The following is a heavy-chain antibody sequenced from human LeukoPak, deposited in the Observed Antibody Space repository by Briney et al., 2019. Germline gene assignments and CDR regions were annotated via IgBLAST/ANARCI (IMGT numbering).Heavy chain of an antibody. D-gene: IGHD5-12*01. CDR1: GGSFSGYY. CDR3: ARDGRGYSGYDPLRYYYYGMDV. J-gene: IGHJ6*02. CDR2: INHSGST. V-gene: IGHV4-34*01. Sequence: NPSETLSLTCAVYGGSFSGYYWSWIRQPPGKGLEWIGEINHSGSTNYNPSLKSRVTMSVDTSKNQFSLKLSSVTAADTAVYYCARDGRGYSGYDPLRYYYYGMDVWGQGTTVTVSS.